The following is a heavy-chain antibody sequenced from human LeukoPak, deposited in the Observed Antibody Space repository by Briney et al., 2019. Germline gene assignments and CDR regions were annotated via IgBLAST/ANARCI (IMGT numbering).Heavy chain of an antibody. CDR2: INGGSGNT. J-gene: IGHJ4*02. CDR3: ANPRYDSSGYYYVD. D-gene: IGHD3-22*01. Sequence: GASVKVSCKASGYTFTGYYMHWLRQAPGQRLDWMGWINGGSGNTKYSPEFQGRVTITRDTSASTAYMELSSLRSEDTAVYYCANPRYDSSGYYYVDWGQGTLVTVSS. CDR1: GYTFTGYY. V-gene: IGHV1-3*01.